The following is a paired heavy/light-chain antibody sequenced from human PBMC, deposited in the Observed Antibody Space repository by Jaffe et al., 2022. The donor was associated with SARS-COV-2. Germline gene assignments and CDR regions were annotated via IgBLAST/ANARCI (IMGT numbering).Heavy chain of an antibody. Sequence: EVQLVESGGGLVQPGGSLRLSCAASGFTYSSYWMSWVRQAPGKGLEWVANIKQDGSEKYYVDSVKGRFTISRDNAKNSLYLQMNSLRAEDTAVYYCARYTSSSKYYYFYYGMDVWGQGTTVTVSS. V-gene: IGHV3-7*03. D-gene: IGHD6-6*01. CDR2: IKQDGSEK. J-gene: IGHJ6*02. CDR3: ARYTSSSKYYYFYYGMDV. CDR1: GFTYSSYW.
Light chain of an antibody. CDR1: SSNIGNNY. J-gene: IGLJ2*01. CDR3: GTWDSSLREV. V-gene: IGLV1-51*02. Sequence: QSVLTQPPSVSAAPGQKVTISCSGSSSNIGNNYVSWYQQLPGTAPKLLIYENNKRPSGIPDRFSGSKSGTSATLGITGLQTGDEADYYCGTWDSSLREVFGGGTKLTVL. CDR2: ENN.